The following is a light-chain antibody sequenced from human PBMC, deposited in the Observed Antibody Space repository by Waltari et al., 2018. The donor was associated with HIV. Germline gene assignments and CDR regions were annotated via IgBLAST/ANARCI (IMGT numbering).Light chain of an antibody. CDR3: SSYTSSSWV. CDR2: DVT. CDR1: SSDVDYHNY. V-gene: IGLV2-14*03. J-gene: IGLJ3*02. Sequence: QSALTQPASVSVSPGQAITLPCTGLSSDVDYHNYDCWYQQPPGKAPKLMIYDVTHRPSGVSNRFSGSKSGNTASLTISGLQAEDEADYYCSSYTSSSWVFGGGTKLTVL.